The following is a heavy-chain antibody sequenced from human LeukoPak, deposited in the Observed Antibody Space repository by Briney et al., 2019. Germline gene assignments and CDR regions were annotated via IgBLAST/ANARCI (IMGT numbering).Heavy chain of an antibody. CDR2: ISDDGSGK. J-gene: IGHJ4*02. Sequence: PGGSLRLSCAASGFTFTSYAMHWVRQGPGKGPEWVAVISDDGSGKYYADSVKGRFTISRDNSKYTLNLQMNSLRDEDTAVYYCARELSGSYHFDEWGQGTLVTVSS. D-gene: IGHD3-10*01. CDR3: ARELSGSYHFDE. CDR1: GFTFTSYA. V-gene: IGHV3-30*04.